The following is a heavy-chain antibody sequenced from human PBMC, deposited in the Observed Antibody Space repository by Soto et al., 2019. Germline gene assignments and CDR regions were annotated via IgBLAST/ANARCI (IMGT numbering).Heavy chain of an antibody. CDR1: GGLFSSYA. CDR3: ASGGSAYVWFNEC. V-gene: IGHV1-69*01. J-gene: IGHJ4*02. Sequence: QEQLVQSGAEVKKPGSSVKVSCKASGGLFSSYAISWVRQAPGQGLEWMGGIIPVFGTANYAQKFQGRVTITADESANTAYMELNSLRSEDTAMYYCASGGSAYVWFNECWGQGTLVTVSS. CDR2: IIPVFGTA. D-gene: IGHD2-15*01.